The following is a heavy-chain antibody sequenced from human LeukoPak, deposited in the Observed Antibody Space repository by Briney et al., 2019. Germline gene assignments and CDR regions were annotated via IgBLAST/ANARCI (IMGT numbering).Heavy chain of an antibody. CDR1: GGSISSSSCY. J-gene: IGHJ4*02. CDR3: ARLPAGSGSLSYFDY. CDR2: IYYSGST. Sequence: SETLSLTCTVSGGSISSSSCYWGWIRQPPGKGLEWIGSIYYSGSTYYNPSLKSRVTISVDTSKNQFSLKLSSVTAADTAVYYCARLPAGSGSLSYFDYWGQGTLAPVSS. V-gene: IGHV4-39*01. D-gene: IGHD3-10*01.